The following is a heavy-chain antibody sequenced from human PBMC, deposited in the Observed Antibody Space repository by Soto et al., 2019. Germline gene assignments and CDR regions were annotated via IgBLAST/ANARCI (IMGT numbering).Heavy chain of an antibody. D-gene: IGHD1-7*01. V-gene: IGHV3-11*01. J-gene: IGHJ4*02. Sequence: QVQLVESGGGLVKPGGSLRLSCAASGFTFSDYYMSWIRQAPGKGLEWVSYISSSGSTIYYADSVKGRFTNSRANAKNSLYMQMNCLRAEDTAVYYCARRGSELELRVYWGQGTLVTVSS. CDR1: GFTFSDYY. CDR2: ISSSGSTI. CDR3: ARRGSELELRVY.